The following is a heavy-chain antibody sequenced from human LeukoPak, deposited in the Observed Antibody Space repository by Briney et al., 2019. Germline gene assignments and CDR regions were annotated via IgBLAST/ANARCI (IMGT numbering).Heavy chain of an antibody. CDR3: GVVITAFDY. D-gene: IGHD3-22*01. V-gene: IGHV4-39*01. J-gene: IGHJ4*02. CDR1: GGSISSSSYY. Sequence: PETLSLTCTVSGGSISSSSYYWGWIRQPPGKGLEWIGSIYYSGSTYYNPSLKSRVTISVDTSKNQFSLKLSSVTAADTAVYYCGVVITAFDYWGQGTLVTVSS. CDR2: IYYSGST.